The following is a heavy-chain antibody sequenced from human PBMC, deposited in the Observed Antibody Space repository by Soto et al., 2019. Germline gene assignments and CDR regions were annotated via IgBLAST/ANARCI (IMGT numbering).Heavy chain of an antibody. Sequence: SETLSLTCTVSGGSISSGGYYWSWIRQHPGKGLEWIGYIYYSGGTYYNPSLKSRVTISVDTSKNQFSLKLSSVTAADTAVYYCARDSGSYFDYWGQGTLVTVSS. V-gene: IGHV4-31*03. D-gene: IGHD1-26*01. J-gene: IGHJ4*02. CDR1: GGSISSGGYY. CDR2: IYYSGGT. CDR3: ARDSGSYFDY.